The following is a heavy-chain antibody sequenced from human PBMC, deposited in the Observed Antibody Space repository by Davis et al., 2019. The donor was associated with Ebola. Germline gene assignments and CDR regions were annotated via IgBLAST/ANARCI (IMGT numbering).Heavy chain of an antibody. CDR2: ILRERGWT. D-gene: IGHD2-2*02. V-gene: IGHV3-9*01. CDR3: VRDMGVVTAAINY. J-gene: IGHJ4*02. CDR1: GFTFDDYA. Sequence: SLKISCTASGFTFDDYAMHWVRQRPGKGLEWVSGILRERGWTGYLDSVRGRFTISRDYAENSLHLQMNSLRPEDTALYYCVRDMGVVTAAINYWGQGALVTVSS.